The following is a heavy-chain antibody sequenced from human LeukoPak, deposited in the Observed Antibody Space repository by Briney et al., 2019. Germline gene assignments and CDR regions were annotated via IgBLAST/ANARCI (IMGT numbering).Heavy chain of an antibody. Sequence: SETLSLTCTVSGGSISSAYYWRWIRQPPEKGPEYIGAIFYNGDTYYNPSLQSRVVISVDTSRNQFSLKLSSVTAADTAVYYCARADRDNYYYYYMDVWGKGTTVAVS. CDR1: GGSISSAYY. D-gene: IGHD2-15*01. CDR3: ARADRDNYYYYYMDV. V-gene: IGHV4-39*07. J-gene: IGHJ6*03. CDR2: IFYNGDT.